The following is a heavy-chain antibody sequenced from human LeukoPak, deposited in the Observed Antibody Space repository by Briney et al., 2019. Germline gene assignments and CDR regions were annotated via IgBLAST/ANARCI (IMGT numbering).Heavy chain of an antibody. V-gene: IGHV4-4*07. CDR3: AREKYYYDSSGSFDY. J-gene: IGHJ4*02. CDR1: GGSFSGYY. CDR2: TYTSGST. D-gene: IGHD3-22*01. Sequence: SETLSLTCAVYGGSFSGYYWSWIRQPPGKGLEWIGRTYTSGSTNYNPSLKSRVTMSVDTSKNQFSLKLSSVTAADTAVYYCAREKYYYDSSGSFDYWGQGTLVTVSS.